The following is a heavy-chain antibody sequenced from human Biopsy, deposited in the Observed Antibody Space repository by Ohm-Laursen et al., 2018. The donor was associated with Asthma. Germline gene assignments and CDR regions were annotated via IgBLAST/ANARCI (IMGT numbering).Heavy chain of an antibody. CDR1: GFSFDYYA. V-gene: IGHV3-23*05. CDR2: IRHNFSAV. J-gene: IGHJ3*01. D-gene: IGHD3-22*01. Sequence: SLRLSCTASGFSFDYYAMSWVRQAPGRGLAWVGTIRHNFSAVDYVASVTGRFTVARDDSKNTLYLDMTRPRAEDTAVYYCVKDSEETPTSYYAFEVWGRGTMVTVSS. CDR3: VKDSEETPTSYYAFEV.